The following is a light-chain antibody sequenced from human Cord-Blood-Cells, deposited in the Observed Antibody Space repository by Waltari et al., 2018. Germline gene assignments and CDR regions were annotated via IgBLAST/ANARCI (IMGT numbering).Light chain of an antibody. J-gene: IGLJ2*01. V-gene: IGLV2-14*01. CDR1: SSDVGCYNY. CDR3: SSYTSSSRV. CDR2: DVS. Sequence: QSALTQPASVSGSPGQPITISCTGTSSDVGCYNYVSWYQQHPGKAPKLMIYDVSNRPSGVSNRFSGSKSGNTASLTISGLQAEDEADYYCSSYTSSSRVFGGGTKLTVL.